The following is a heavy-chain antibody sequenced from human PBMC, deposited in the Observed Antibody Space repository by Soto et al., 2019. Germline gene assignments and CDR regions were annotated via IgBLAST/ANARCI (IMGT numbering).Heavy chain of an antibody. J-gene: IGHJ6*02. D-gene: IGHD3-22*01. CDR2: IYYSGST. CDR1: GGSISSGGYY. CDR3: ARDRGVTYYYDSSGHPLGYYYYGMDV. Sequence: PSETLSLTCTVSGGSISSGGYYWSWIRQHPGKGLEWIGYIYYSGSTYYNPSLKSRVTISVDTSKNQFSLKPSSVTAADTAVYYCARDRGVTYYYDSSGHPLGYYYYGMDVWGQGTTVTVSS. V-gene: IGHV4-31*03.